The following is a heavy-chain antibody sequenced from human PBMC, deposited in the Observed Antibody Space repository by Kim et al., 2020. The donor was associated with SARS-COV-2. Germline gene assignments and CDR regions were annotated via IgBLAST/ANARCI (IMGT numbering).Heavy chain of an antibody. D-gene: IGHD3-16*01. J-gene: IGHJ4*01. CDR2: IIPNLGLI. Sequence: SVKVSCKASGRTVNSHGFSWVRQAPGHGLEWMGRIIPNLGLITYAPRFQGRVTITADKSTTTIYMQMPSLRPDDTAVYYCARDPGEWKFPETFDFWGHG. CDR3: ARDPGEWKFPETFDF. V-gene: IGHV1-69*04. CDR1: GRTVNSHG.